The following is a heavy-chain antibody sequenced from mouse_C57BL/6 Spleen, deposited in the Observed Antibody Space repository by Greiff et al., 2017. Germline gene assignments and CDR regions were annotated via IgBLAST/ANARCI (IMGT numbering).Heavy chain of an antibody. CDR3: ATQAKGFDY. J-gene: IGHJ2*01. D-gene: IGHD3-2*02. CDR1: GYSFTGYY. V-gene: IGHV1-42*01. Sequence: EVQLQQSGPELVKPGASVKISCKASGYSFTGYYMNWVKQSPEKSLEWIGEINPSTGGTTYNQKFKAKATLTVDKSSSTAYMQLKSLTSEDSAVYYCATQAKGFDYWGQGTTLTVSS. CDR2: INPSTGGT.